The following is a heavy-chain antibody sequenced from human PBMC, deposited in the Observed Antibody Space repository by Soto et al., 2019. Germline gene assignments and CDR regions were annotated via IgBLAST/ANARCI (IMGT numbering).Heavy chain of an antibody. V-gene: IGHV3-30-3*01. Sequence: VQLVESGGGVVQPGTSLRLSCEASEFLFSSYAMHWVRQAPGKGLQWVALISYDGSNKNYADSVKGRFTISRDNSKKTLFLQMDSLRPEDTAVYYCARVPAYPYYFDLWGQGTLVTVSS. J-gene: IGHJ4*02. CDR3: ARVPAYPYYFDL. CDR2: ISYDGSNK. CDR1: EFLFSSYA.